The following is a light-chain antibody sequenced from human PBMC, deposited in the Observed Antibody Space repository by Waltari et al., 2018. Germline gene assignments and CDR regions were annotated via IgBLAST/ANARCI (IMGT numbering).Light chain of an antibody. CDR1: QSINNY. CDR3: QHRINWPST. J-gene: IGKJ5*01. CDR2: GSS. V-gene: IGKV3-11*01. Sequence: EIVLTQSPATLSLSPGERGTISCRASQSINNYLAWYQQRPGQAPRLLVYGSSNRAPGIPARVSGSGSWTDFTLTISSLEPEDIAVYYCQHRINWPSTFGQGTRLEIK.